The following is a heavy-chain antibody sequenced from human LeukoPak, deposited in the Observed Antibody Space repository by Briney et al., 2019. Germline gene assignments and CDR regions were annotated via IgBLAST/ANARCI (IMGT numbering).Heavy chain of an antibody. V-gene: IGHV4-39*01. J-gene: IGHJ6*02. D-gene: IGHD3-10*01. CDR1: GGSISSSSYY. CDR3: ARREVVILWFGDLGMDV. Sequence: SETLSLTCTVSGGSISSSSYYWGWIRQPPGKGLEWIGSIYYSGSTYYNPSLKSRVTISVDTSKNQFSLKLSSVTAADTAVYYWARREVVILWFGDLGMDVWGQGTTVTVSS. CDR2: IYYSGST.